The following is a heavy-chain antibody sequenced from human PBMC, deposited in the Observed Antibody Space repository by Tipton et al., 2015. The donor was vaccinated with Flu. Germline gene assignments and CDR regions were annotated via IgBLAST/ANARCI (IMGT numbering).Heavy chain of an antibody. CDR1: SGSIRSTNYF. V-gene: IGHV4-39*07. CDR3: ARLSYYDVDLKNFYFDY. J-gene: IGHJ4*02. CDR2: IDTSGST. D-gene: IGHD3-10*02. Sequence: TLSLTCTVSSGSIRSTNYFCAWIRQPPGKRLELIGSIDTSGSTNYNPSLKSRVTISVDMSKNQFSLNLSSLTAADTAVYYCARLSYYDVDLKNFYFDYWGQGALVTVSS.